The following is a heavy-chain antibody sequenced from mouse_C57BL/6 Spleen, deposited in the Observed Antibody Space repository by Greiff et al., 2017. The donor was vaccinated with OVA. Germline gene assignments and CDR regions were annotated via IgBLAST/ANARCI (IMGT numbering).Heavy chain of an antibody. CDR1: GFTFSDYG. D-gene: IGHD2-3*01. Sequence: EVQLQQSGGGLVKPGGSLKLSCAASGFTFSDYGMHWVRQAPEKGLEWVAYISSGSSTIYYEDTVKGRFTISRDNAKNTLFLQMTSLMSEDTAMYYCARDDGYYFDYWGQGTTLTVSS. CDR2: ISSGSSTI. CDR3: ARDDGYYFDY. V-gene: IGHV5-17*01. J-gene: IGHJ2*01.